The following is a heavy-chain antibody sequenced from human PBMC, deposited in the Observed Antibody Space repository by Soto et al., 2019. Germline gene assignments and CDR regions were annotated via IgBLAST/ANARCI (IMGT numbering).Heavy chain of an antibody. J-gene: IGHJ4*02. CDR3: ARGPTTGYDAD. CDR2: IYYSGST. D-gene: IGHD1-1*01. V-gene: IGHV4-30-4*01. CDR1: GGSISSGDYY. Sequence: QVQLQESGPGLVKPSQTLSLTCTVSGGSISSGDYYWNWIRQPPGKGLGWIGYIYYSGSTYYNPSLKSRITISVDTSKTQFSLKLSSVTAADTAVYYCARGPTTGYDADWGQGTLVTVSS.